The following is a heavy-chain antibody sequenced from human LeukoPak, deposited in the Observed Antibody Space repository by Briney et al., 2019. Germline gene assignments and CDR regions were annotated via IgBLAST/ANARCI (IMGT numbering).Heavy chain of an antibody. CDR3: AKSGPSLGIAAADVDY. CDR1: GFTFSSYA. Sequence: GGSLRLSCAASGFTFSSYAMSWVRQAPGKGLEWVSAISGSGGSTYYADSVKGRFTISRDNSKNTLYLQMNSLRAEDTAVYYCAKSGPSLGIAAADVDYWGQGTLATVSS. CDR2: ISGSGGST. V-gene: IGHV3-23*01. D-gene: IGHD6-13*01. J-gene: IGHJ4*02.